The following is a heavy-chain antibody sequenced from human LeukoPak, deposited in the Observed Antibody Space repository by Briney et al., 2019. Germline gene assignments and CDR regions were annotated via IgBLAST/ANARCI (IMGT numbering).Heavy chain of an antibody. J-gene: IGHJ4*02. Sequence: GGSLRLSCAASGFTFSSYEMNWVRQAPGKGLEWVSYISSSGSTIYYADSVKGRFTISRDNAKNSLYLQMNSLRAEDTAVYYCARARYCSSTSCFTPFDYWGQGTLVTVSS. CDR1: GFTFSSYE. D-gene: IGHD2-2*02. CDR3: ARARYCSSTSCFTPFDY. CDR2: ISSSGSTI. V-gene: IGHV3-48*03.